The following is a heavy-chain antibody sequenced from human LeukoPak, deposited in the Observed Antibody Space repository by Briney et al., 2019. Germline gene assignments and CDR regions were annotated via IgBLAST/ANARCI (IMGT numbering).Heavy chain of an antibody. J-gene: IGHJ4*02. V-gene: IGHV3-74*01. Sequence: GGSLRLSCAASGFTFSSYWMHWVRQAPGKGLVWVSRINSDGSSTNYADSVKGRFTISRDNAKNTLYLQINSLRAEDMAVYYCASPIAVAGPYYFDYWGQGTLVTVSS. CDR1: GFTFSSYW. CDR2: INSDGSST. D-gene: IGHD6-19*01. CDR3: ASPIAVAGPYYFDY.